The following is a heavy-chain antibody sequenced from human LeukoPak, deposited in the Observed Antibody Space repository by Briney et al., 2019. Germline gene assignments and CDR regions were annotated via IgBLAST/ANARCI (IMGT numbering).Heavy chain of an antibody. V-gene: IGHV3-49*04. CDR1: GFTFSDYA. D-gene: IGHD4-11*01. Sequence: GGSLRLSCTASGFTFSDYAISWVRQAPGKGLEWLGFIRSKDNDGTTAYAATVEGRFIISRDDSKSIAYLQISDLKTEATAVYYWTRDRCRGCYSSRIMDVWGKGTTVTVSS. CDR3: TRDRCRGCYSSRIMDV. CDR2: IRSKDNDGTT. J-gene: IGHJ6*04.